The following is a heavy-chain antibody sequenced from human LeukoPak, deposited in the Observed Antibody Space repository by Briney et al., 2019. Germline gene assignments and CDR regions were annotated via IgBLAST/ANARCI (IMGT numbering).Heavy chain of an antibody. CDR3: ANQLWFGELVLDY. CDR1: GGSISSYY. V-gene: IGHV4-59*04. CDR2: IYYSGST. J-gene: IGHJ4*02. D-gene: IGHD3-10*01. Sequence: SETLSLTCTVSGGSISSYYWSWIRQPPGKGLEWIGYIYYSGSTYYNPSLKSRVTISVDTSKNQFSLRLSSVTAADTAVYYCANQLWFGELVLDYWGQGTLVTVSS.